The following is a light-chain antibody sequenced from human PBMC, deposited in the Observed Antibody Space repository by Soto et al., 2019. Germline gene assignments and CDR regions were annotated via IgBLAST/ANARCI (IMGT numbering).Light chain of an antibody. Sequence: QPVLTQSPSASASLGASVKLTCTLSSGHSNYAIAWHQQQSEKGPRYLMKLNSDGSHSKGDGIPDRFSGSSSGAERYLTISSLQSEEEADYYCQTWGSGIVVFGGGTKLPVL. CDR3: QTWGSGIVV. J-gene: IGLJ2*01. CDR1: SGHSNYA. V-gene: IGLV4-69*01. CDR2: LNSDGSH.